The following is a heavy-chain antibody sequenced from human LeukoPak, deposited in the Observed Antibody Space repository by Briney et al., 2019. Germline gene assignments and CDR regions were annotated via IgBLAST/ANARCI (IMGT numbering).Heavy chain of an antibody. D-gene: IGHD6-19*01. CDR1: GFTFSSYW. Sequence: GGSLRLSCAASGFTFSSYWMSWVRQAPGKGLEWVANIKQDGSEKYYVDSVKGRFTISRDNSKNMVYLQMNSLRVEDTAVYYCARTREQWQVLDYWGQGTLVTVSS. CDR2: IKQDGSEK. V-gene: IGHV3-7*01. CDR3: ARTREQWQVLDY. J-gene: IGHJ4*02.